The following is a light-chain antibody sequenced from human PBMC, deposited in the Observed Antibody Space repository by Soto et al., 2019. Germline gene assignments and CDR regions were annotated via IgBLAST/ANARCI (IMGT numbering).Light chain of an antibody. J-gene: IGKJ4*01. CDR3: QQYNNWPPLT. CDR1: QSVSSN. CDR2: GAS. Sequence: EIVMTQSPATLSVSPGERATLSCRASQSVSSNLAWYQQKPGQAPRLLIYGASTRATGIPARFSGSGSGTECTLTISSLPSEDFAVYSCQQYNNWPPLTFGGGTKVEIK. V-gene: IGKV3-15*01.